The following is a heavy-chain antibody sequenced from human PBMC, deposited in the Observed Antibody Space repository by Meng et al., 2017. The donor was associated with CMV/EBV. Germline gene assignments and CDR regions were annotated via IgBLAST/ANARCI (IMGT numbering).Heavy chain of an antibody. CDR3: ARDQYSSSSHYYYYGMDV. V-gene: IGHV3-21*01. J-gene: IGHJ6*02. CDR1: GFTFSDHY. D-gene: IGHD6-6*01. CDR2: ISSSSSYI. Sequence: GESLKISCAASGFTFSDHYMDWVRQAPGKGLEWVSSISSSSSYIYYADSVKGRFTISRDNAKNSLYLQMNSLRAEDTAVYYCARDQYSSSSHYYYYGMDVWGQGTTVTVSS.